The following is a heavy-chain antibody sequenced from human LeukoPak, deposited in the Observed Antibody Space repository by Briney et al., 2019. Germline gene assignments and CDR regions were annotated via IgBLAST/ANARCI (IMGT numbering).Heavy chain of an antibody. D-gene: IGHD5-18*01. Sequence: PGGSLRLSCAASGFTVSSNFMNWVRQAPGRGLEWVSVIYSGGSTSYADSVKGRFTISRDNSKNTLFLQMNSLRIDDTAVYYCAREGYSSRSRTAIDYWGQGTLVTVSS. CDR3: AREGYSSRSRTAIDY. V-gene: IGHV3-66*02. J-gene: IGHJ4*02. CDR2: IYSGGST. CDR1: GFTVSSNF.